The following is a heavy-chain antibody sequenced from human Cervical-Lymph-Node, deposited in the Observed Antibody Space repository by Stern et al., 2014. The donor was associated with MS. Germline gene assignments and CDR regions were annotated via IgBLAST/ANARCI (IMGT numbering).Heavy chain of an antibody. Sequence: DQLVESGGGVVQPGRSLRLSCAASGFIFSRFPMHWVRQAPGKGLEWVAVVSYDGNSKDYADSVKGRFTISRDNSKNTLYLQMNSLRAEDTALYYCARDAYSGNYYAPQSYGMDVGGQGTTVTVSS. D-gene: IGHD1-26*01. J-gene: IGHJ6*02. CDR1: GFIFSRFP. CDR2: VSYDGNSK. V-gene: IGHV3-30*04. CDR3: ARDAYSGNYYAPQSYGMDV.